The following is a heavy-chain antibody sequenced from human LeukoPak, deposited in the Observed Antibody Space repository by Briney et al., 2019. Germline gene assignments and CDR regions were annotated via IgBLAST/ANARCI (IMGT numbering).Heavy chain of an antibody. CDR1: GFAFSTYS. D-gene: IGHD6-25*01. CDR2: ISSSSTYI. CDR3: TRDSHGSGWTINWFDP. Sequence: GGSLRLSCSASGFAFSTYSMNWVRQAPGKGLQWVSSISSSSTYIYYADSVKGRFTISRDNAKNSLFLQMYSLRDEDTAVYYCTRDSHGSGWTINWFDPWGQGTLVTVSS. J-gene: IGHJ5*02. V-gene: IGHV3-21*01.